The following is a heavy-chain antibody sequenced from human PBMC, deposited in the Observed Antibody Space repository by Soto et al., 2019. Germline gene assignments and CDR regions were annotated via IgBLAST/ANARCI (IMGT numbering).Heavy chain of an antibody. CDR1: VYTFNTYG. J-gene: IGHJ5*02. CDR3: ARDHHEFCPRYRHDP. CDR2: ISAYDGKT. V-gene: IGHV1-18*01. Sequence: ASVKGSCKTCVYTFNTYGINLVRQAPGQGLELMGWISAYDGKTTYAEKFQGRVTLTTDTSTSTAYMELRSLRSDDTDIYYCARDHHEFCPRYRHDPWARGTPDPVSS. D-gene: IGHD3-3*01.